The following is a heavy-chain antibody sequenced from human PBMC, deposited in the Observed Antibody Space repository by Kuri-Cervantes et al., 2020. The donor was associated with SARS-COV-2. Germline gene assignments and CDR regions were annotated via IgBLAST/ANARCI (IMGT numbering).Heavy chain of an antibody. CDR1: GFTFSSYS. D-gene: IGHD6-13*01. J-gene: IGHJ4*02. V-gene: IGHV3-48*01. CDR2: ISSSSSTI. Sequence: GSLRLSCAASGFTFSSYSMNWVRQAPGKGLEWVSYISSSSSTIYYADSVKGRFTISRDNAKNSLYLQMNSLRAEDTAVYYCARGAPYSSSWYHFGYWGQGTLVTVSS. CDR3: ARGAPYSSSWYHFGY.